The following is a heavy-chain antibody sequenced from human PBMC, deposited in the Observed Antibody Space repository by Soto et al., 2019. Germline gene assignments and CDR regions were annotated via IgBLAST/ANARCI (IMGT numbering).Heavy chain of an antibody. Sequence: QVQLQESGPGLVKPSGTLSLTCAVSGGSISSSNWRSWVRQPPGKGLEWIGEIYHSGSTNYNPSLKSRVTISVDKSKNQFSLKLSSVTAADTAVYYCARKTDSSGYYYVGGWYFDLWGRGTLVTVSS. CDR3: ARKTDSSGYYYVGGWYFDL. V-gene: IGHV4-4*02. D-gene: IGHD3-22*01. CDR2: IYHSGST. J-gene: IGHJ2*01. CDR1: GGSISSSNW.